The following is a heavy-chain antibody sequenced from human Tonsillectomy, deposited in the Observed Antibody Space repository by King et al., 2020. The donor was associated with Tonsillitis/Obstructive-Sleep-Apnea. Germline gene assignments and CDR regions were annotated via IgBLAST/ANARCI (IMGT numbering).Heavy chain of an antibody. J-gene: IGHJ3*02. V-gene: IGHV3-33*01. CDR3: AREGRETYYYDTTRRAHDAFDI. CDR1: GFTFSSYV. Sequence: VQLVESGGGVVQPGRSLRLSCAASGFTFSSYVMHWVRQTPDKGLEWVALIWYDGSDKYYADSVKGRFTISRDNSKNTMYLQMNSLRAEDTAVYYCAREGRETYYYDTTRRAHDAFDIWGQGTMVTVSS. D-gene: IGHD3-22*01. CDR2: IWYDGSDK.